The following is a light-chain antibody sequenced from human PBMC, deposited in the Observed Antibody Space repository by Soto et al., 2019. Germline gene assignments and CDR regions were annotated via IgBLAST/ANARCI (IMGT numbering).Light chain of an antibody. Sequence: EIVLTQSPAALSSFPGDRVTLSCRASQYINTRLAWYQHRPGQAPRLLIHGASRRATGIPDRFSGSGSGTDFTLTISRLEPEDFAVYYCQQYGSSGTFGQGSKVDIK. V-gene: IGKV3-20*01. J-gene: IGKJ1*01. CDR3: QQYGSSGT. CDR1: QYINTR. CDR2: GAS.